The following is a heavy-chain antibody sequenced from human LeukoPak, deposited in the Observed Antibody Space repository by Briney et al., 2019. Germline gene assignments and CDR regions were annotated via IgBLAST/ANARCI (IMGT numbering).Heavy chain of an antibody. CDR1: GFTFSSYS. CDR3: ARDPGSAYEFYFPY. D-gene: IGHD5-12*01. Sequence: PGGSLRLSCAASGFTFSSYSMNWVRQAPGKGLEWVSSISSSSSYIYYADSVKGRFTISRDNAKNSLYLQMNSLRAEDTAVYYCARDPGSAYEFYFPYWAREPLVTFSS. CDR2: ISSSSSYI. J-gene: IGHJ4*02. V-gene: IGHV3-21*01.